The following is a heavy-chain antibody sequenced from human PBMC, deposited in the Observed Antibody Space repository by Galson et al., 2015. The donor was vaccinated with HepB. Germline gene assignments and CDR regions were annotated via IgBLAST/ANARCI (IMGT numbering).Heavy chain of an antibody. CDR2: IYWNDDR. D-gene: IGHD7-27*01. V-gene: IGHV2-5*01. J-gene: IGHJ4*02. CDR3: AYADSNWGSGHYFFHY. Sequence: PALVKPTQTLTLTCTFSGFSLTTHEVAVGWIRQPPGKALEWLALIYWNDDRRYSPSLKSRLTITKDTSKNQVVLIMTNMDPVDTARYYCAYADSNWGSGHYFFHYWGQGTLVTVSS. CDR1: GFSLTTHEVA.